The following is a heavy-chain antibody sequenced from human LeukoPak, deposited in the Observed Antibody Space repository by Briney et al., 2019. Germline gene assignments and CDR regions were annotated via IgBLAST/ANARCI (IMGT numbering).Heavy chain of an antibody. V-gene: IGHV1-2*02. D-gene: IGHD3-10*01. J-gene: IGHJ4*02. CDR2: LNPNSGDT. CDR3: AREVGSGSYYNTFDY. Sequence: ASVKVSCKASGYTFTGNYIHWVRQAPGQGLEWMGWLNPNSGDTNYAQKFQGRVTMTRDTSISTAYMELSRLRSDDTAVYYCAREVGSGSYYNTFDYWGQGTLVTVSS. CDR1: GYTFTGNY.